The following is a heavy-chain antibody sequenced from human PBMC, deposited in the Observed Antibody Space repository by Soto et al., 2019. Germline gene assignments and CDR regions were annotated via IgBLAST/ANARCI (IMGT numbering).Heavy chain of an antibody. J-gene: IGHJ4*02. D-gene: IGHD6-13*01. V-gene: IGHV1-69*12. CDR3: VRGGEYSCRHVDY. Sequence: QVQLVQSGAEVKKPGSSVKISCKASGDTFSNYAFNWVRQAPGRGLEGMGGIIPIFVTPNYAQRFQGRVTLAADASTRTAYMELNSLRSGGLAVYYCVRGGEYSCRHVDYWGQGTLVTVSS. CDR1: GDTFSNYA. CDR2: IIPIFVTP.